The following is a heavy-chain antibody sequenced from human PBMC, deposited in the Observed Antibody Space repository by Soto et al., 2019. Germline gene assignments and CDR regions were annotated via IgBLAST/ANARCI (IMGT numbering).Heavy chain of an antibody. CDR1: GYSFTSYW. Sequence: GESLKISCKGSGYSFTSYWIGWVRQMPGKGLEWMGIIYPGDSDTRYSPSFQGQVTISADKSISTAYLPWSSLQASDTAMYYCARQTGYCSSTSCTPYYYYGTDVRGQGPTVTVSS. CDR2: IYPGDSDT. V-gene: IGHV5-51*01. D-gene: IGHD2-2*01. J-gene: IGHJ6*02. CDR3: ARQTGYCSSTSCTPYYYYGTDV.